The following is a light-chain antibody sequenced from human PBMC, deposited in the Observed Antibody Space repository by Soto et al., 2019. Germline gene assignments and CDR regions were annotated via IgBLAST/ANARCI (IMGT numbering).Light chain of an antibody. CDR1: QSVTVS. CDR3: QQRYNSLT. V-gene: IGKV3-11*01. Sequence: EIVLTQSPATLSLSLGERATLSCRASQSVTVSLAWYQQKPGQAPRPLIYDASNRATGIPARFSGSGSGTDFTLTISSLEPEDFAIYYCQQRYNSLTFGQGTRLEIK. J-gene: IGKJ5*01. CDR2: DAS.